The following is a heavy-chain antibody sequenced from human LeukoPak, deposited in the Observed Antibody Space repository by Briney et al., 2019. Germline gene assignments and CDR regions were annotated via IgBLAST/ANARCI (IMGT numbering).Heavy chain of an antibody. CDR2: IYYSGST. D-gene: IGHD6-13*01. CDR3: ARAAGPLAAPDF. CDR1: GFTFSNYY. Sequence: PGGSLRLSCAASGFTFSNYYMSWIRQPPGKGLEWIGYIYYSGSTNYNPSLKSRVTISVDTSKNQFSLKLSSVTAADTAVYYCARAAGPLAAPDFWGQGTPVTVSS. J-gene: IGHJ4*02. V-gene: IGHV4-59*01.